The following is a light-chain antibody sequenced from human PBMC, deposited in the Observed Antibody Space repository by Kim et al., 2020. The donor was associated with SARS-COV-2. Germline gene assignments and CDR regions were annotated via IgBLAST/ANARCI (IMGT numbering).Light chain of an antibody. CDR2: GAS. CDR3: QQYGSSPPYT. J-gene: IGKJ2*01. Sequence: PGERAPLSCRASQSVSSSYLAWYQQKPGQAPRLLIYGASSRATGIPDRFSGSGSGTDFTLTISRLEPEDFAVYYCQQYGSSPPYTFGQGTKLEI. V-gene: IGKV3-20*01. CDR1: QSVSSSY.